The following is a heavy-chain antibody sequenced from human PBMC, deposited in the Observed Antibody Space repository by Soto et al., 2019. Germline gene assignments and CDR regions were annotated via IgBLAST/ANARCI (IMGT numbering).Heavy chain of an antibody. V-gene: IGHV1-69*04. D-gene: IGHD3-3*01. J-gene: IGHJ4*02. CDR2: IIPILGIA. CDR3: ARESALSIFGVVNGDFDY. Sequence: SVKVSCKASGGTFSSYTISWVRQAPGQGLEWMGRIIPILGIANYAQKFQGRVTITADKSTSTAYMELSSLRSEDTAVYYCARESALSIFGVVNGDFDYWGQGTLVTVSS. CDR1: GGTFSSYT.